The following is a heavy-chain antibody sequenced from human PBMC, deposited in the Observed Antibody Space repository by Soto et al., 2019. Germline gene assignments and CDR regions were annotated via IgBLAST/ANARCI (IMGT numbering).Heavy chain of an antibody. D-gene: IGHD3-3*01. V-gene: IGHV4-59*01. CDR1: GGSISSYY. CDR3: ARGGQYYDFWSGDYYYYGMDV. J-gene: IGHJ6*02. Sequence: SETLSLTCTVSGGSISSYYWSWIRQPPGKGLEWIGYIYYSGSTNYNPSLKSRVTISVDTSKNQFSLKLSSVTAADTAVYYCARGGQYYDFWSGDYYYYGMDVWGQGTTVTVSS. CDR2: IYYSGST.